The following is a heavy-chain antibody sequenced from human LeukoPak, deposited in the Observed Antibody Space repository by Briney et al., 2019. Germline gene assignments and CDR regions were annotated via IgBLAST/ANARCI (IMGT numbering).Heavy chain of an antibody. Sequence: PSETLSLTCTVSGGSMSSYYWSWIRQPTGKGLEWIGYIYYSGSTNYNPSLKSRVTISVDTSKNQFSLKLSSVTAADTAVYYCARPLYSSGWYALDYWGQGTLVTVSS. CDR3: ARPLYSSGWYALDY. D-gene: IGHD6-19*01. CDR1: GGSMSSYY. CDR2: IYYSGST. J-gene: IGHJ4*02. V-gene: IGHV4-59*01.